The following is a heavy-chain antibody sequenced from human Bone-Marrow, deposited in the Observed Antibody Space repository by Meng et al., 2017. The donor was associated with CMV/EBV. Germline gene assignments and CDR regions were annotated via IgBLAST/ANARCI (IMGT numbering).Heavy chain of an antibody. Sequence: ASVKVSCKASGYTFTSYGISWVRQAPGQGLEWMGWISAYNGNTNYAQKLQGRVTMTTDTSTSTAYMELRSLRSDDTAVYYCARDRCSSTSCPHFDYWGQGTLVTGSS. CDR1: GYTFTSYG. V-gene: IGHV1-18*01. CDR3: ARDRCSSTSCPHFDY. CDR2: ISAYNGNT. J-gene: IGHJ4*02. D-gene: IGHD2-2*01.